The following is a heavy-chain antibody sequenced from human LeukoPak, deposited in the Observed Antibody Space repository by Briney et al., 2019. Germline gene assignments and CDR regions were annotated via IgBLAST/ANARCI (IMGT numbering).Heavy chain of an antibody. D-gene: IGHD3-16*01. CDR1: GGSFSGYY. Sequence: TSETLSLTCYLYGGSFSGYYWSWIRQSPGKGLEWIGEINQIGNTNYIPSLKSRLTISIDTSNNQFSLNLTSVTAADTGVYYCARIRRPLRGYFDHWGQGTLVT. CDR2: INQIGNT. J-gene: IGHJ4*02. V-gene: IGHV4-34*01. CDR3: ARIRRPLRGYFDH.